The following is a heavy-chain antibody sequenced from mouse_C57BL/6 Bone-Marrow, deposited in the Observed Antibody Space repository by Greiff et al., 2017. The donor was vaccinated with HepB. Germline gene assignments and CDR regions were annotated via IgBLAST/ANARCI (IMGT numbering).Heavy chain of an antibody. D-gene: IGHD3-2*02. CDR2: INPNNGGT. Sequence: VQLQQSGPELVKPGASVKISCKASGYTFTDYYMNWVKQSHGKSLEWIGDINPNNGGTSYNQKFKGKATLTVDKSSSTAYMELRSLTSEDSAVYYCARTAQALGYFDYWGQGTTLTVSS. CDR1: GYTFTDYY. CDR3: ARTAQALGYFDY. J-gene: IGHJ2*01. V-gene: IGHV1-26*01.